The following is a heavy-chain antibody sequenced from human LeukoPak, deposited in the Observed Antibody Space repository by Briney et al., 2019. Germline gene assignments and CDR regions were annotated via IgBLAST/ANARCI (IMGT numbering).Heavy chain of an antibody. Sequence: PSETLSLTCTASGGSISSSSYYWGWIRQPPGKGLEWIGSIYYSGSTYYNPSLKSRVTISVDTSKNQFSLKLSSATAADTAVYYCASHWASIVGAKYWGQGTLVTVSS. CDR2: IYYSGST. D-gene: IGHD1-26*01. V-gene: IGHV4-39*01. J-gene: IGHJ4*02. CDR3: ASHWASIVGAKY. CDR1: GGSISSSSYY.